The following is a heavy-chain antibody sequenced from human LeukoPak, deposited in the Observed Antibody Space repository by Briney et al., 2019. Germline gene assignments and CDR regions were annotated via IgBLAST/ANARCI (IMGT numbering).Heavy chain of an antibody. CDR2: INPKSGGT. CDR1: GYSFTGYY. CDR3: ARVHDYVWGSYPH. Sequence: ASVKVSCKASGYSFTGYYLDWVRQAPGQGLEWMGWINPKSGGTNYAQKFQGRVTMTRDTSISTAYMELSRLRSDDTAVYYCARVHDYVWGSYPHWGQGTLVTVSS. J-gene: IGHJ4*02. V-gene: IGHV1-2*02. D-gene: IGHD3-16*02.